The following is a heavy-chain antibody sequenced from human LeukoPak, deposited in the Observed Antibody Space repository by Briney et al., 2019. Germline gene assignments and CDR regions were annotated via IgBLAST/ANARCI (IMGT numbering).Heavy chain of an antibody. J-gene: IGHJ4*02. CDR1: GGSISSYY. Sequence: SETLSLTCTVSGGSISSYYWSWIRQPPGKGLEWIGYIYYSGSTNYNPSLKSRVTISVDTSKNQFSLKLSSVTAADTAVYYCARDVFNYFDYWGQGTLVTVSS. V-gene: IGHV4-59*12. CDR2: IYYSGST. CDR3: ARDVFNYFDY. D-gene: IGHD3-3*01.